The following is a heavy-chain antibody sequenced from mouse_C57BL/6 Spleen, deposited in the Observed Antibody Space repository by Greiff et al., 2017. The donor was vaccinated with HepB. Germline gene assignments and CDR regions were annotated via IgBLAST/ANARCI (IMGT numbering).Heavy chain of an antibody. Sequence: QVQLQQSGAELVRPGASVTLSCKASGYTFTDYEMHWVKQTPVHGLEWIGAIDPATGGTAYNQKFKGKAILTADKSSSTAYMELRSLTSEDSAVYYCTRSLITTVVEYYFDYWGQGTTLTVSS. CDR3: TRSLITTVVEYYFDY. CDR1: GYTFTDYE. D-gene: IGHD1-1*01. V-gene: IGHV1-15*01. J-gene: IGHJ2*01. CDR2: IDPATGGT.